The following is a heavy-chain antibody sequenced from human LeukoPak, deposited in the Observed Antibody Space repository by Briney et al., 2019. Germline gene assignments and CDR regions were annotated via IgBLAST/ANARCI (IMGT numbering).Heavy chain of an antibody. V-gene: IGHV3-48*01. D-gene: IGHD3-22*01. CDR1: GITFSSYS. CDR2: ISSSGSTK. CDR3: ASATVYDSSGYYYFDY. J-gene: IGHJ4*02. Sequence: GGSLRLSCGASGITFSSYSMNWVRQAPGKGLEWVSYISSSGSTKYYADSVKGRFTISRDNARNSLYLQMNSLRAEDTAVYYCASATVYDSSGYYYFDYWGQGTLVTVSS.